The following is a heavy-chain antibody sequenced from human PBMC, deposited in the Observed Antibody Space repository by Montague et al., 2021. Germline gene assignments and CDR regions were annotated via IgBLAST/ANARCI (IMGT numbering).Heavy chain of an antibody. CDR3: ARIGGGDYSVS. J-gene: IGHJ4*02. CDR1: GYSITSGYY. V-gene: IGHV4-38-2*02. Sequence: SETLSLTCNVSGYSITSGYYWGWIRQSPERGLEWIGSVYHTGGTXYSPSLKRRVTISVDTSKNQVSLRLNSVIAADTALYYCARIGGGDYSVSRGQGILVTVSP. D-gene: IGHD3-16*01. CDR2: VYHTGGT.